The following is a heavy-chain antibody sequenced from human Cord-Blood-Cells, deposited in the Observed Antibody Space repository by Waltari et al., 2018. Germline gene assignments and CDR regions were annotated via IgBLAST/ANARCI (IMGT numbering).Heavy chain of an antibody. CDR2: IWYDGSNK. V-gene: IGHV3-33*01. J-gene: IGHJ4*02. Sequence: QVQLVESGGGVVQPGRSLRLSCAASGFTFSSYGMHWVRQAPGKGREWVAVIWYDGSNKYYADSVKGRFTISRDNSKNTLYLQMNSLRAEDTAVYYCARQFSSWYDYWGQGTLVTVSS. D-gene: IGHD6-13*01. CDR1: GFTFSSYG. CDR3: ARQFSSWYDY.